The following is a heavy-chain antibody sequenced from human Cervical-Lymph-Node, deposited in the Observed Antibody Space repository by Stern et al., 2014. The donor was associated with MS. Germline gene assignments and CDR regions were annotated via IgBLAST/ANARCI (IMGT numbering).Heavy chain of an antibody. J-gene: IGHJ4*02. CDR2: IWYDGSNK. CDR1: GFTFSSYG. Sequence: VQLEESGGGVVQPGRSLRLSCAASGFTFSSYGMHWVRQAPGKGLEWVAVIWYDGSNKYYADSVKGRFTISRDNSKNTLYLQMNSLRAEDTAVYYCARDQSLVVPAAMEYYFDYWGQGTLVTVSS. V-gene: IGHV3-33*01. D-gene: IGHD2-2*01. CDR3: ARDQSLVVPAAMEYYFDY.